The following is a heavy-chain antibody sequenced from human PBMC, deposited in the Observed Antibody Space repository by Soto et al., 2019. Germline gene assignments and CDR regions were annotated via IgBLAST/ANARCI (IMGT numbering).Heavy chain of an antibody. CDR3: ARDWSALTLPDV. CDR1: GYTFTTYG. CDR2: ISTYSGDT. Sequence: GASVTVSCTASGYTFTTYGISWVRQAPGQGLEWMGWISTYSGDTSYAQRFQGRVTLTTDTSTTTAYMELRSLRSDDTAVYYCARDWSALTLPDVWGQGTTVTVS. D-gene: IGHD3-3*01. J-gene: IGHJ6*02. V-gene: IGHV1-18*04.